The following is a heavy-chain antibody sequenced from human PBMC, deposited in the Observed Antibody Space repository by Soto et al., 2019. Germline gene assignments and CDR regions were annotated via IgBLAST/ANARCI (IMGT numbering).Heavy chain of an antibody. CDR3: ARGKTLCGDGGMDV. D-gene: IGHD2-21*01. CDR2: ISSSSSYI. J-gene: IGHJ6*02. Sequence: EVQLVESGGGLVKPGGSLRLSCAASGFTFSSYSMNWVRQAPGKGLEWVSSISSSSSYIYYADSVKGRFTISRDNAKNSRYLQMNSLRAEDTAVYYCARGKTLCGDGGMDVWGQGTTVNVSS. CDR1: GFTFSSYS. V-gene: IGHV3-21*01.